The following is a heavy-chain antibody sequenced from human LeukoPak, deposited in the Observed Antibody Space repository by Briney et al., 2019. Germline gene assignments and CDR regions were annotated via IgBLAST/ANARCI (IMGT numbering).Heavy chain of an antibody. D-gene: IGHD6-13*01. J-gene: IGHJ6*04. V-gene: IGHV1-46*01. CDR1: GYTFTSYY. CDR3: ARERAAAGIYYYYGMDV. Sequence: ASVKVSCKASGYTFTSYYMHWVRQAPGQGLEWMGIINPSGGSTSYAQMFQGRVTMTRDTSTSTVYMELSSLRSEDTAVYYCARERAAAGIYYYYGMDVWGKGTTVTVSS. CDR2: INPSGGST.